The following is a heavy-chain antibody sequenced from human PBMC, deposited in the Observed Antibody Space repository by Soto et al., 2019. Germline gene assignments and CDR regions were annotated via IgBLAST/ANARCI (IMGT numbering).Heavy chain of an antibody. CDR1: GGSISNYY. CDR2: IYDSGST. V-gene: IGHV4-59*01. D-gene: IGHD2-15*01. CDR3: AAAPRY. Sequence: QVQLQESGPGLVKPSETLSLTCTVSGGSISNYYWSWVRQPPGKGLEWIGYIYDSGSTNYNPSLTSRVTISVDTSKNQFSLRLTSVTAADTAVYYYAAAPRYWGQGTLVTVSS. J-gene: IGHJ4*02.